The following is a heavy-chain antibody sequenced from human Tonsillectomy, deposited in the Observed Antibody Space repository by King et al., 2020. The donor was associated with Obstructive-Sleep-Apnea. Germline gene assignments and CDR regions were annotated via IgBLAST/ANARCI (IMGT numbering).Heavy chain of an antibody. Sequence: QLQESGPGLVKPSETLSLTCPVSGGSISRGYYWGWIRQPPGKGLEWIGSIDDSGTTYYNPSRKSRVTISLDTSKNQSSLKLSSVTAADTAVYYCARKSSSWSFDYWGQGTLVTVSS. CDR3: ARKSSSWSFDY. D-gene: IGHD6-13*01. CDR2: IDDSGTT. J-gene: IGHJ4*02. CDR1: GGSISRGYY. V-gene: IGHV4-38-2*01.